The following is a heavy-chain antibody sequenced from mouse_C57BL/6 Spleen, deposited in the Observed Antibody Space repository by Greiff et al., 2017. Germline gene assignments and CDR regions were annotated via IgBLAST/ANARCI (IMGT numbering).Heavy chain of an antibody. V-gene: IGHV14-1*01. J-gene: IGHJ3*01. CDR3: TRNKYEFAY. CDR2: IDPEDGDT. CDR1: GFNFKDYY. Sequence: VQLQQSGAELVRPGASVKLSCTASGFNFKDYYMHWVKQRPEQGLEWIGRIDPEDGDTEYAPKFQGKATMTADTSSNTAYLQLSSLTSEDTAVYYCTRNKYEFAYWGQGTLVTVAA. D-gene: IGHD2-14*01.